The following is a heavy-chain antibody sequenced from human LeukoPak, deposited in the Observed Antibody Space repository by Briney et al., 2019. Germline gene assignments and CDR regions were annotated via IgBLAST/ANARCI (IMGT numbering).Heavy chain of an antibody. CDR2: IYYSGST. J-gene: IGHJ4*02. D-gene: IGHD6-13*01. CDR1: GRSISSSSYY. Sequence: PSETLSLTCTVSGRSISSSSYYWGWIRQPPGKGLEWFGGIYYSGSTYYNPSRKRRVTISVDTSKNQFSLKLSSVTAADTAVYYCARHSGSSWYTPFYYWGQGTLVTVCS. CDR3: ARHSGSSWYTPFYY. V-gene: IGHV4-39*01.